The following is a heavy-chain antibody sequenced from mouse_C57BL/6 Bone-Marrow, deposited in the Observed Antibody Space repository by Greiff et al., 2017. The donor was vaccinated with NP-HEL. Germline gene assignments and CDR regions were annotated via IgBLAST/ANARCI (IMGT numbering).Heavy chain of an antibody. J-gene: IGHJ4*01. D-gene: IGHD2-2*01. V-gene: IGHV5-16*01. CDR2: INYDGSST. Sequence: DVKLVESEGGLVQPGSSMKLSCTASGFTFSDYYMAWVRQVPEKGLEWVANINYDGSSTYYLDSLKSRFIISRDTAKNILYLQMSSLKSEDTATYYCARGGTMVTTRDYYAMDYWGQGTSVTVSS. CDR3: ARGGTMVTTRDYYAMDY. CDR1: GFTFSDYY.